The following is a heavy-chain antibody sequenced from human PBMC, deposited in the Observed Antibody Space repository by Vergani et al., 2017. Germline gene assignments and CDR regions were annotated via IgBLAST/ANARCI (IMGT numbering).Heavy chain of an antibody. D-gene: IGHD3-16*02. CDR2: IIPIFGTA. CDR1: GGTFSSYA. V-gene: IGHV1-69*06. CDR3: ARAPAYRRLGELSLDYYYYGMDV. Sequence: QVQLVQSGAEVKKPGSSVKVSCKASGGTFSSYAISWVRQAPGQGLEWMGGIIPIFGTANYAQKFQGRVTITADKSTSTAYMELSSLRSEDTAVYYCARAPAYRRLGELSLDYYYYGMDVWGQGTTVTVSS. J-gene: IGHJ6*02.